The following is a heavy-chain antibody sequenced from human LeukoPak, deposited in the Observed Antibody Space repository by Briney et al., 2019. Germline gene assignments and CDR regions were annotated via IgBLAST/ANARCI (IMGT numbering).Heavy chain of an antibody. J-gene: IGHJ4*02. V-gene: IGHV1-69*05. CDR3: ARDRDYGSFHY. CDR1: GGTFSSYA. CDR2: IIPIFGTA. D-gene: IGHD3-10*01. Sequence: SVKVSCKASGGTFSSYAISWVRQAPGQGLEWMGGIIPIFGTANYAQKFQGRVTITTDESTSTAYMERSSLRSEDTAVYYCARDRDYGSFHYWGQGTLVTVSS.